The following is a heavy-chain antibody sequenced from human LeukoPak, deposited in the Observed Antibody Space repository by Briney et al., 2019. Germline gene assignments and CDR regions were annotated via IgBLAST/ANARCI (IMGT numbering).Heavy chain of an antibody. CDR3: ASGQFGELLYPFDY. V-gene: IGHV1-18*01. D-gene: IGHD3-10*01. Sequence: ASVKVSCKASGYTFTSYGISWVRQAPGQGLEWMGWISAYNGNTNYAQKLQGRVTITRDTSASTAYMELSSLRSEDTAVYYCASGQFGELLYPFDYWGQGTLVTVSS. CDR2: ISAYNGNT. CDR1: GYTFTSYG. J-gene: IGHJ4*02.